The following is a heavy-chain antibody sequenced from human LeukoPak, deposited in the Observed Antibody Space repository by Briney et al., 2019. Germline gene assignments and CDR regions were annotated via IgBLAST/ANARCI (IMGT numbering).Heavy chain of an antibody. CDR3: ARVGVAAATADY. CDR1: GYTFTGSY. V-gene: IGHV1-18*04. D-gene: IGHD6-25*01. J-gene: IGHJ4*02. CDR2: ISAYNGNT. Sequence: ASVKVSCKASGYTFTGSYMHWVRQAPGQGLEWMGWISAYNGNTNYAQKLQNRVTMTSDTSTSTVYMELRSLKSEDTAVYFCARVGVAAATADYRGQGTLVTVSS.